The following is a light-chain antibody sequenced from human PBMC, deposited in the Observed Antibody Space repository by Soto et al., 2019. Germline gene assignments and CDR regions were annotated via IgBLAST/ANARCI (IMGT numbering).Light chain of an antibody. CDR1: SSKIGAGYD. CDR2: VNN. V-gene: IGLV1-40*01. Sequence: QAVVTQPPSVSGAPGQRVTISCTGSSSKIGAGYDVHWYQQLPGTAPKLLIYVNNNRPSGVPDRFSGSKSGTSASLAITGLQAEDEADYYCQSYDSNRSVVFGGGTKLTVL. CDR3: QSYDSNRSVV. J-gene: IGLJ2*01.